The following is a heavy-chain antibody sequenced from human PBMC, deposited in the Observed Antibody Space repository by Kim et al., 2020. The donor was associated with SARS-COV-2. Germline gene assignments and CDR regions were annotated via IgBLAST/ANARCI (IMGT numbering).Heavy chain of an antibody. CDR3: ARVKRLAARPSQSYYFDY. CDR2: ISSNGGST. Sequence: GGSLRLSCAASGFTFSSYAMHWVRQAPGKGLEYVSAISSNGGSTYYANSVKGRFTISRDNSKNTLYLQMGSLRAEDMAVYYCARVKRLAARPSQSYYFDYWGQGTLVTVSS. CDR1: GFTFSSYA. J-gene: IGHJ4*02. D-gene: IGHD6-6*01. V-gene: IGHV3-64*01.